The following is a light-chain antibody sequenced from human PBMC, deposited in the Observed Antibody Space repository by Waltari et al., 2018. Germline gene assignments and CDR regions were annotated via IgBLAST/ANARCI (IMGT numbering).Light chain of an antibody. CDR2: GAS. V-gene: IGKV3-15*01. CDR3: QQYNNWPLYT. Sequence: DIVMTQSPASLSVSPGERATLSCRASQSVGSNLAWYQQKPGQAPRLLIYGASSRATGIPARFNGSGFGTEFTLTISSLQSEDFAVYYCQQYNNWPLYTFGQGTKLEIK. J-gene: IGKJ2*01. CDR1: QSVGSN.